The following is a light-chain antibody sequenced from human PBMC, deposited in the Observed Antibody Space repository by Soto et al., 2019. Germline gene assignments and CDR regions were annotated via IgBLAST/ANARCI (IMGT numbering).Light chain of an antibody. V-gene: IGKV2-30*02. CDR2: KVS. Sequence: DVLMTQAPLSLAVTLGQPASISCRSSQSLLHSNGNTYLNWFHQRPGQSPRRLIYKVSRRDSGVPDRFSGSGSGSDFTLKISRVEAEDVGVYYCMQATDWPPWTFGQGTKVEIK. CDR1: QSLLHSNGNTY. CDR3: MQATDWPPWT. J-gene: IGKJ1*01.